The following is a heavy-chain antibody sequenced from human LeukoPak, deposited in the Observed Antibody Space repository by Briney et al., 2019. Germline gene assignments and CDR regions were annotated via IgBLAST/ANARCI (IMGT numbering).Heavy chain of an antibody. D-gene: IGHD3-10*01. J-gene: IGHJ4*02. CDR3: ARGLTGDFNY. CDR2: LNSSGSTI. Sequence: PGGSLSLSCTASSFTLCSYETNWVRQAPGEGLECVTYLNSSGSTIFYADPEEARFTIPRDHAKNSLYLHINSARAEDTSVFSCARGLTGDFNYWGQGALVTDSS. V-gene: IGHV3-48*03. CDR1: SFTLCSYE.